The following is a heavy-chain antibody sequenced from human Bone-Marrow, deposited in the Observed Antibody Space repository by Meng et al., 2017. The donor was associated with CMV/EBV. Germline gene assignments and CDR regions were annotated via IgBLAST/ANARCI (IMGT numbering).Heavy chain of an antibody. CDR1: GFTFSSYA. J-gene: IGHJ4*02. CDR2: ISGSGGST. D-gene: IGHD6-13*01. CDR3: TADFSPTYFYPNLRIAALAARDY. V-gene: IGHV3-23*01. Sequence: GGSLILSCAASGFTFSSYAMSWVRQAPGKGLEWVSAISGSGGSTYYADSVKGRFTISRDNSKNTLYLQMHSLRAEDTAVYYCTADFSPTYFYPNLRIAALAARDYWRQGTMVTVSS.